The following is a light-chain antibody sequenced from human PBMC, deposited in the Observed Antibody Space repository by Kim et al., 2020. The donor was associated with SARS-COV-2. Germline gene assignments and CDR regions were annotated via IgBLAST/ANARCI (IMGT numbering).Light chain of an antibody. CDR1: KLGDKY. V-gene: IGLV3-1*01. CDR2: QDS. J-gene: IGLJ2*01. CDR3: QAWDSSTVA. Sequence: SYELTQPPSVSVSPGQTPSITCSGDKLGDKYACWYQQKPGQSPVLVIYQDSKRPSGIPERFSGSNSGNTATLTISGTQAMDEADYYCQAWDSSTVAFGGG.